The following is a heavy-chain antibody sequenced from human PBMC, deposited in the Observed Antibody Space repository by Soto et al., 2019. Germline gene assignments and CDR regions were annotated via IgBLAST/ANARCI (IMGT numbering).Heavy chain of an antibody. CDR2: MNPNSGNT. Sequence: QVQLVQSGAEVKKPGASVKVSCKASGYTFTSYDINWVRQATGQGLEWMGWMNPNSGNTGYAQKFQGRVTLTRNTSRSTAYMELSSLRSEDTAVYYCAGGRSSGWYVDYWGQGTLVTVSS. CDR3: AGGRSSGWYVDY. D-gene: IGHD6-19*01. J-gene: IGHJ4*02. V-gene: IGHV1-8*01. CDR1: GYTFTSYD.